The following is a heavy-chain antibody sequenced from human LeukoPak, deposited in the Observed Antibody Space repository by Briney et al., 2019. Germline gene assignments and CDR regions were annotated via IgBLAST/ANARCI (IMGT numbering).Heavy chain of an antibody. CDR3: ARDSPDIVATIEAFDI. CDR1: GFTFSSYR. Sequence: PGGSLRLSCAASGFTFSSYRMNWVRQAPGKGLEWVSSISSSSSYIYYADSVKGRFTISRDSATNSLYLQMNSLRAEDTAVYYCARDSPDIVATIEAFDIWGQGTMVTVSS. J-gene: IGHJ3*02. CDR2: ISSSSSYI. V-gene: IGHV3-21*01. D-gene: IGHD5-12*01.